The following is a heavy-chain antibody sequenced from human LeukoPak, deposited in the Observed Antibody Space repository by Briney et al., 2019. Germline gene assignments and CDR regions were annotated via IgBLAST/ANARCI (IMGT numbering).Heavy chain of an antibody. J-gene: IGHJ6*03. CDR3: ASLGYSGSYRPYYYYYYMDV. CDR2: IKQDGSEK. D-gene: IGHD1-26*01. Sequence: QAGGSLRLSCAASGFTFSSYWMSWVRQAPGKGLEWVANIKQDGSEKYYVDSVKGRFTISRDNAKNSLYLQMNSLRAEDTAVYYCASLGYSGSYRPYYYYYYMDVWGKGTTVTVSS. CDR1: GFTFSSYW. V-gene: IGHV3-7*01.